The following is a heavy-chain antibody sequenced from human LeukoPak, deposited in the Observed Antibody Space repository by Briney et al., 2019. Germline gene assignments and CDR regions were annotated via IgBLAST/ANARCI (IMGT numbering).Heavy chain of an antibody. CDR3: ARDSSSWKQMVGGDI. J-gene: IGHJ3*02. Sequence: GASVKVSCKASGGTFSSYAISWVRQAPGQGLEWMGGIIPIFGTANYAQKFQGRVTITADESTSTAYMELSSLRSEDTAVYYCARDSSSWKQMVGGDIWGQGTMVTVSS. V-gene: IGHV1-69*13. CDR1: GGTFSSYA. CDR2: IIPIFGTA. D-gene: IGHD6-13*01.